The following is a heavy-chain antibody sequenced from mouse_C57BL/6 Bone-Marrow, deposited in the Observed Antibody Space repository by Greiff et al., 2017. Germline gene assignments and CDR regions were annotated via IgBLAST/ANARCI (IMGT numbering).Heavy chain of an antibody. V-gene: IGHV1-55*01. Sequence: QVQLQQPGAELVKPGASVTMSCKASGYTFTSYWITWVKQRPGQGLEWIGDIYPGSGSTNYNEKFKSKATLTVDTSSSTAYMQLSSLTSEDSAVYYCVYRNDGYFDVWGTGTTVTVSS. CDR2: IYPGSGST. J-gene: IGHJ1*03. CDR3: VYRNDGYFDV. D-gene: IGHD2-12*01. CDR1: GYTFTSYW.